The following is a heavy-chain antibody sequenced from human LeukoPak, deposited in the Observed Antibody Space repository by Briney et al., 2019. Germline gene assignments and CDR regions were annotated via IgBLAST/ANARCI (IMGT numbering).Heavy chain of an antibody. CDR3: ASAALTVTTRRFDY. CDR1: GGSFSGYY. D-gene: IGHD4-17*01. CDR2: INHSGST. Sequence: SETLSLTCAVYGGSFSGYYWSWIRQPPGKGLEWTGEINHSGSTNYNPSLKSRVTISVDTSKNQFSLKLSSVTAADTAVYYCASAALTVTTRRFDYWGQGTLVTVSS. V-gene: IGHV4-34*01. J-gene: IGHJ4*02.